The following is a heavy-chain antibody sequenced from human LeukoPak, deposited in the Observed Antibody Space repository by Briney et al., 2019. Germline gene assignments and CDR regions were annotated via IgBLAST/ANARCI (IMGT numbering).Heavy chain of an antibody. CDR3: ARAEALYDSSGYYEDY. D-gene: IGHD3-22*01. CDR2: INPNSGGT. CDR1: GYTFTSYY. Sequence: GASVKVSCKASGYTFTSYYMHWVRQAPGQGLEWMGWINPNSGGTNYAQKFQGRVTMTRDTSISTAYMELSRLRSDDTAVYYCARAEALYDSSGYYEDYWGQGTLVTVSS. J-gene: IGHJ4*02. V-gene: IGHV1-2*02.